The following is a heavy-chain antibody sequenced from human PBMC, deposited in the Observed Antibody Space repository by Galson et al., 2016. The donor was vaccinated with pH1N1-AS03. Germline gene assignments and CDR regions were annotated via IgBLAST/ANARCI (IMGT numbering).Heavy chain of an antibody. CDR1: GDSLDTFS. CDR3: ASRSSVLYSYGSDV. J-gene: IGHJ6*02. V-gene: IGHV4-59*01. D-gene: IGHD3-10*01. Sequence: SETLSLTCSVSGDSLDTFSWTWIRQPPGKGLEWIGFTFYGGSTHYNPSLKSRITTSVDTSKNLFSLQLKSVTAADTAVYYCASRSSVLYSYGSDVWGQGTTVIVSS. CDR2: TFYGGST.